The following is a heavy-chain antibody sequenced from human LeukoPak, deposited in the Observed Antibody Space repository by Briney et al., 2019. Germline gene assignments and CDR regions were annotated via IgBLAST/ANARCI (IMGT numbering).Heavy chain of an antibody. J-gene: IGHJ4*02. CDR3: AKEGSSGYYVY. V-gene: IGHV3-23*01. Sequence: GGSLRLSCAASGFTFSSYAISWVRQAPGKGLEWVSSISGSGGSTYYADSVKGRFTISRVNSKNTLYLQMNSLRAEDTAVYYFAKEGSSGYYVYWGQGTLVTVSP. CDR1: GFTFSSYA. CDR2: ISGSGGST. D-gene: IGHD3-22*01.